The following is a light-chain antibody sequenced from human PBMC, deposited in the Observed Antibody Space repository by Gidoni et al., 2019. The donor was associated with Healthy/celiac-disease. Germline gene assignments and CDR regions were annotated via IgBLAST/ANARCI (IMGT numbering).Light chain of an antibody. J-gene: IGKJ1*01. V-gene: IGKV1-6*01. CDR2: AAS. CDR1: QGIRND. Sequence: AIQMTQSPSSLSASVGDRVSITCRASQGIRNDLGWYQQKPGKAPKLLIYAASSLQSGVPSRFSGSGSGTDFTLTISSLQPEDFATYYCLQDYNYPWTFGQXTKVEIK. CDR3: LQDYNYPWT.